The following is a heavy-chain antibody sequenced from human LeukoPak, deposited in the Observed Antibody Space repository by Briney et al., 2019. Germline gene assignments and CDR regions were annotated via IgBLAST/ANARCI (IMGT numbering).Heavy chain of an antibody. Sequence: SETLSLTCAVSGYSISSGYYWSWIRQPAGKGLEWIGRIYTSGSTNYNPSLKSRVTMSVDTSKNQFSLKLSSVTAADTAVYYCARENPAAPTLDYWGQGTLVTVSS. CDR2: IYTSGST. V-gene: IGHV4-4*07. CDR3: ARENPAAPTLDY. CDR1: GYSISSGYY. J-gene: IGHJ4*02. D-gene: IGHD6-6*01.